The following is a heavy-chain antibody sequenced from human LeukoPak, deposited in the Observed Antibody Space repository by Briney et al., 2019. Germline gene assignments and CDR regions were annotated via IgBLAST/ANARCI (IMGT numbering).Heavy chain of an antibody. V-gene: IGHV3-23*01. CDR1: GFPFSSYA. CDR3: ARATYYYGSGSYIK. J-gene: IGHJ4*02. D-gene: IGHD3-10*01. Sequence: GGSLRLSCAASGFPFSSYAMTWVRLSPGKGLEWVSSIRPGADKTYYADSVKGRFTISRHNSKNTLYLQMNSLRAEDTAVYYCARATYYYGSGSYIKWGQGTLVTVSS. CDR2: IRPGADKT.